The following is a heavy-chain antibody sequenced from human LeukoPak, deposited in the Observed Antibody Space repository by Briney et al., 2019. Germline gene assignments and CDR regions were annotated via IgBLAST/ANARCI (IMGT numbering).Heavy chain of an antibody. CDR2: IYYSGST. CDR3: ARRLAGPYGMDV. D-gene: IGHD6-19*01. CDR1: GGSISSYY. V-gene: IGHV4-59*08. Sequence: SETLSLTFTVSGGSISSYYWSWIRQPPGKGLEWIGYIYYSGSTNYNPSLKSRVTISVDTSKNQFSLKLSSVTAADTAVYCCARRLAGPYGMDVWGQGTTVTVSS. J-gene: IGHJ6*02.